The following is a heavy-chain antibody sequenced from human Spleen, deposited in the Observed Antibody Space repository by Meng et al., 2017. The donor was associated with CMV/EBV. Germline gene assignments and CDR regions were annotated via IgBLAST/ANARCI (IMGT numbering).Heavy chain of an antibody. CDR3: VRLESGFWSGYFVY. V-gene: IGHV4-59*01. D-gene: IGHD3-3*01. CDR1: GGSINGYF. CDR2: FSYGGST. Sequence: SETLSLTCTVSGGSINGYFWSWIQQPPGKGLEWIGYFSYGGSTNYNPSLKSRVTILVDTSTNQFSLKLSSVTAADTAVYYCVRLESGFWSGYFVYWGQGALVTVSS. J-gene: IGHJ4*02.